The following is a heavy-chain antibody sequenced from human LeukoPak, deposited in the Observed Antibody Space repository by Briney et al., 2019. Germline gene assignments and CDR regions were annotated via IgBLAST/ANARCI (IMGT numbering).Heavy chain of an antibody. CDR2: ISSNGGST. Sequence: SGGSLRLSCSASGFTFSSYAMHWVRQAPGKGLEYVSAISSNGGSTYYADSVKGRFTISRDNAKNTLYLQMNSLRAEDTAVYYCARGRYYLDSWGQGAPVTVSS. CDR3: ARGRYYLDS. V-gene: IGHV3-64*04. J-gene: IGHJ4*02. D-gene: IGHD5-24*01. CDR1: GFTFSSYA.